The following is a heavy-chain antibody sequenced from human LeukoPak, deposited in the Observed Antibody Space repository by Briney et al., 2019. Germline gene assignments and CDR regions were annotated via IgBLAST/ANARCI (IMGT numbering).Heavy chain of an antibody. V-gene: IGHV4-34*01. D-gene: IGHD2-2*01. Sequence: SETLSLTCAVYGVSFSGYYWSWLRQPPGKGLEWIGDINHSGSTNYNPSLKSRVTISVDTSKNQFSLKLSSVTAADTAVYYCARGAPPDIVVVPAAINNYFDYWGQGTLVTVSS. CDR1: GVSFSGYY. J-gene: IGHJ4*02. CDR3: ARGAPPDIVVVPAAINNYFDY. CDR2: INHSGST.